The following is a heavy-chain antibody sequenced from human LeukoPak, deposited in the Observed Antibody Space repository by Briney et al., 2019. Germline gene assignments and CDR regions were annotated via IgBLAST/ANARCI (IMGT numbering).Heavy chain of an antibody. CDR1: GFTFSSYW. V-gene: IGHV3-7*01. CDR2: IKKDGSEK. D-gene: IGHD3-3*01. CDR3: ARDQAFSYYYYFMDV. Sequence: PGGSLRLSCAASGFTFSSYWMSWVRQAPGKGLEWVANIKKDGSEKYYVDSVKGRFTISRDNAKKSLYLQMNSLGAEDTAVYYCARDQAFSYYYYFMDVWGKGTTVTVSS. J-gene: IGHJ6*03.